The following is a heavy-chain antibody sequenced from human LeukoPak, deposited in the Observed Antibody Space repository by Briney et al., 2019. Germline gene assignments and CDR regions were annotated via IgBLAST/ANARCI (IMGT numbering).Heavy chain of an antibody. Sequence: GGSLRLSCAASGFTFSNYAMSWVRQAPGKGLEWVSAVSGSGGSAYYAGSVEGRFTISRDTSKNTLYLRMNSLRAEDTAVYYCAKERVRCSGNSCFPDAFDIWGQGTMATVSS. V-gene: IGHV3-23*01. CDR1: GFTFSNYA. D-gene: IGHD2-2*01. CDR2: VSGSGGSA. J-gene: IGHJ3*02. CDR3: AKERVRCSGNSCFPDAFDI.